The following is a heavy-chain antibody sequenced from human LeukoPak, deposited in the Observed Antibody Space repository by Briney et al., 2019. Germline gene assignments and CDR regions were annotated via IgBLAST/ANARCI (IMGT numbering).Heavy chain of an antibody. CDR1: GYTFTNYY. J-gene: IGHJ4*02. Sequence: ASVKVSCKASGYTFTNYYIHWVRRAPGQGLEWMGIIHPSSGNTEPHAQKFQGRVTLTRDTSTSTVYTELSSLRSEDTAIYYCARAFCTNGVCFIFDSWGQGTLVTVSS. D-gene: IGHD2-8*01. CDR2: IHPSSGNT. CDR3: ARAFCTNGVCFIFDS. V-gene: IGHV1-46*01.